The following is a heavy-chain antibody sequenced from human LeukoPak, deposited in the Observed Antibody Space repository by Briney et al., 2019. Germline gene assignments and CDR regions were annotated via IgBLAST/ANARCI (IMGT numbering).Heavy chain of an antibody. V-gene: IGHV3-21*04. Sequence: GGSLRLSCAASGFTFSSYSMNWVRQAPGKGLEWVSSITRSSYIYYADSVKGRFTISRDNAKNSLYLQMNSPRTEDTAAYYCAKDGNWARFENWGQGTLVTVSS. CDR1: GFTFSSYS. CDR2: ITRSSYI. CDR3: AKDGNWARFEN. J-gene: IGHJ4*02. D-gene: IGHD7-27*01.